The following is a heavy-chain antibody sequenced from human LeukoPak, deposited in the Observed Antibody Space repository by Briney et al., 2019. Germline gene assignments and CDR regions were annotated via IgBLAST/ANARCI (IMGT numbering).Heavy chain of an antibody. D-gene: IGHD2-8*01. CDR3: AREEPYCTNGVCYGGGSGP. CDR2: INHSGST. CDR1: GFTFSSYA. J-gene: IGHJ5*02. V-gene: IGHV4-34*01. Sequence: NTGGSLRLSCAASGFTFSSYAMSWVRQAPGKGLEWIGEINHSGSTNYNPSLKSRVTISVDTSKNQFSLKLSSVTAADTAVYYCAREEPYCTNGVCYGGGSGPWGQGTLVTVSS.